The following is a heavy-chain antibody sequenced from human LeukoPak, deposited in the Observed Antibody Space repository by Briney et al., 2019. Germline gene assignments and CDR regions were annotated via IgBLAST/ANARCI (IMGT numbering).Heavy chain of an antibody. CDR3: AKDMGGPRWPTPDY. J-gene: IGHJ4*02. D-gene: IGHD4-23*01. V-gene: IGHV3-43*01. CDR1: GLTFADYT. Sequence: PGGSLRLSCAASGLTFADYTMYWVRQAPGKGLEWVSLISWEGSNTYYADSVKGRFTMSRDNSKNSLYLQMNSLRTEDTALYYCAKDMGGPRWPTPDYWGQGTLVTVSS. CDR2: ISWEGSNT.